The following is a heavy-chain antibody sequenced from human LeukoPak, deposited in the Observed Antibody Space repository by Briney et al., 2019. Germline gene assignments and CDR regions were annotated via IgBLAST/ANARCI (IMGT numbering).Heavy chain of an antibody. CDR2: FDPEDGET. J-gene: IGHJ4*02. D-gene: IGHD5-24*01. Sequence: ASVKVSCKVSGYTLTELSMHWVRQAPGKGLEWMGGFDPEDGETIYAQKFQGRVTMTEDTSTDTAYMELSSLRPEDTAVYYCATDRRRRDGYNWCYWGQGTLVTVSS. CDR1: GYTLTELS. CDR3: ATDRRRRDGYNWCY. V-gene: IGHV1-24*01.